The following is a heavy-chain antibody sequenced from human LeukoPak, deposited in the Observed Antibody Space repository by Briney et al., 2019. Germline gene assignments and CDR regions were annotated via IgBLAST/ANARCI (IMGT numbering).Heavy chain of an antibody. CDR1: GFTCSNYA. J-gene: IGHJ4*02. V-gene: IGHV3-23*01. Sequence: AGGSLRLSCAASGFTCSNYAMSWVRQAPGKGLEWVSVFGGSGGSTYYADSVKGRFTISRDNSNNTLYLLMSSLRAEDTAVYYCAKNTLSTCYSALHYWGQGTLVTVSS. CDR3: AKNTLSTCYSALHY. D-gene: IGHD2-21*02. CDR2: FGGSGGST.